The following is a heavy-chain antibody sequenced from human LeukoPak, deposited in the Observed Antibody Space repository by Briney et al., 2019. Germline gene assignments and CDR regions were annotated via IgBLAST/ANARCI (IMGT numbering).Heavy chain of an antibody. CDR3: ASGVGATPYDAFDI. CDR1: GGTFSSYT. V-gene: IGHV1-69*02. D-gene: IGHD1-26*01. CDR2: IIPILGIA. Sequence: GASVKVSCKASGGTFSSYTISWVRQAPGQGREWMGRIIPILGIANYAQKFQGRVTITADKSTSTAYMELSSLRSEDTAVYYCASGVGATPYDAFDIWGQGTMVTVSS. J-gene: IGHJ3*02.